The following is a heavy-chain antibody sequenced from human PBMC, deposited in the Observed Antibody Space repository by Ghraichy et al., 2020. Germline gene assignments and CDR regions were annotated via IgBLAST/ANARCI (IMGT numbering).Heavy chain of an antibody. D-gene: IGHD2-21*02. CDR3: AKGTDLTTYCGGDCYSGAMGY. CDR2: ISGSGGST. V-gene: IGHV3-23*01. CDR1: GFTFSSYA. Sequence: GGSLRLSCAASGFTFSSYAMSWVRQAPGKGLEWVSAISGSGGSTYYADSVKGRFTISRDNSKNTLYLQMNSLRAEDTAVYYCAKGTDLTTYCGGDCYSGAMGYWGQGTLVTVSS. J-gene: IGHJ4*02.